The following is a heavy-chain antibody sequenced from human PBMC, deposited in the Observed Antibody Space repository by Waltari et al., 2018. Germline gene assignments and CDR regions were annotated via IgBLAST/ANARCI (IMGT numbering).Heavy chain of an antibody. Sequence: QLQLQESGPGLVKPSETLSLTCTVSGGSISKSSYYWGWIRQSPGKGMEWIGSIYYIGTPYYNPTLKRRVSISGDLSKKQFSLKVISVTAADTAVYYCARHWKRSGYRFDPWGQGSLVTVSS. J-gene: IGHJ5*02. CDR2: IYYIGTP. CDR3: ARHWKRSGYRFDP. CDR1: GGSISKSSYY. D-gene: IGHD5-12*01. V-gene: IGHV4-39*01.